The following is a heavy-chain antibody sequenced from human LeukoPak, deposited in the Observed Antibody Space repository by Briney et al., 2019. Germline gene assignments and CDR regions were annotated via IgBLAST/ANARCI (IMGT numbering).Heavy chain of an antibody. V-gene: IGHV3-23*01. Sequence: GGSLRLSCAASGFTFNNYGLSWVRQAPGKGLEWVSAISGSGGNTYYADSVKGRFTISRDISRNTLDLQMNSLRAEDTAVYYCAKGPITMIVVVITTFDYWGQGTLVTVSS. J-gene: IGHJ4*02. CDR3: AKGPITMIVVVITTFDY. D-gene: IGHD3-22*01. CDR1: GFTFNNYG. CDR2: ISGSGGNT.